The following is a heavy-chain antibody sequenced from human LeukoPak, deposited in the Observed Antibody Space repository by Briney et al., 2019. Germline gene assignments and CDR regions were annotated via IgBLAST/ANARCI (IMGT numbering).Heavy chain of an antibody. CDR2: INTDGSST. Sequence: GGSLRLSCAASGFTFSSYWMHWVRQAPGKGLVWVSRINTDGSSTSYVDSVKGRFTISRDNSKNTLYLQMNSLRAEDTAVYYCARDTYDSPYGMDVWGQGTTVTVSS. J-gene: IGHJ6*02. V-gene: IGHV3-74*01. CDR3: ARDTYDSPYGMDV. D-gene: IGHD3-22*01. CDR1: GFTFSSYW.